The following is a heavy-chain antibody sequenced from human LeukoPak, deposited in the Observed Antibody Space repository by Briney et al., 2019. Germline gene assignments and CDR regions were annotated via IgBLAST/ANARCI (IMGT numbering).Heavy chain of an antibody. V-gene: IGHV1-18*01. J-gene: IGHJ4*02. D-gene: IGHD7-27*01. CDR2: ISAYNGNT. CDR1: GGTFSSYA. CDR3: ARVSRGKLGNGY. Sequence: ASVKVSCKASGGTFSSYAISWVRQAPGQGLEWMGWISAYNGNTNYAQKLQGRVTMTTDTSTSTAYMELRSLRSDDTAVYYCARVSRGKLGNGYWGQGTLVTVSS.